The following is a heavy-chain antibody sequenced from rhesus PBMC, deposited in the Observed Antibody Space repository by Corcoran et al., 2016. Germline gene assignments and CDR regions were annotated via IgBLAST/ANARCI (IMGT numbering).Heavy chain of an antibody. V-gene: IGHV4S9*01. D-gene: IGHD3-16*01. CDR2: IYGNSAST. J-gene: IGHJ5-1*01. Sequence: QVQLQESGPGLVKPSETLSLTCAVPGGSLRHSYYWKWNRHPPGKGLEWIGKIYGNSASTYYNPSLKSRVTISKDTSKNQFFLKLSSVTAADTAVYYCARVPMYSGSYNRFDVWGPGVLVTVSS. CDR3: ARVPMYSGSYNRFDV. CDR1: GGSLRHSYY.